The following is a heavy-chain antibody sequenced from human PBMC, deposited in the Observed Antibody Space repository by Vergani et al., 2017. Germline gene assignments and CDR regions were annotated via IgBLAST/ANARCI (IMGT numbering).Heavy chain of an antibody. Sequence: EVQLVESGGGLIQPGGSLRLSCAASGFTFSSYSMNWVRQAPGKGLAWVSSISSSSSYIYYADSVKGRFTLSRDNAKNSLYLQMNSLRAEDTAVYYCARDRRELLADDAFDIWGQGTMVTVSS. D-gene: IGHD1-26*01. CDR1: GFTFSSYS. CDR2: ISSSSSYI. CDR3: ARDRRELLADDAFDI. V-gene: IGHV3-21*01. J-gene: IGHJ3*02.